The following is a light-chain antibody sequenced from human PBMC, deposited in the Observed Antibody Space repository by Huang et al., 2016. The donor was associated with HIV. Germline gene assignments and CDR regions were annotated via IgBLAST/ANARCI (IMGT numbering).Light chain of an antibody. V-gene: IGKV3-15*01. J-gene: IGKJ2*01. CDR3: QQGET. CDR1: QSVSSN. CDR2: SAS. Sequence: EIVLTQSPATLSVSPGERATLSCRASQSVSSNLGWYQQKPGLAPRLLIYSASTRATGIPARFRGSGSGTEFTLTISSLQSEDFAVYYCQQGETFGQGTKLEIK.